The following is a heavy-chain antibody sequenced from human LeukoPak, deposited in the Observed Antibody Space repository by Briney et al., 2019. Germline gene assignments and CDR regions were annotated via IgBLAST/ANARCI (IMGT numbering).Heavy chain of an antibody. CDR2: IIPIFGTA. CDR1: GGTFSSYA. Sequence: GSSVKVSCKASGGTFSSYAISWVRQAPGQGLEWMGGIIPIFGTANYAQKFQGRVTITTDESTSTAYMELSSLRSEDTAVYYCARVGRGYCTIGVCYYFDYWGQGTLVTVSS. J-gene: IGHJ4*02. D-gene: IGHD2-8*01. V-gene: IGHV1-69*05. CDR3: ARVGRGYCTIGVCYYFDY.